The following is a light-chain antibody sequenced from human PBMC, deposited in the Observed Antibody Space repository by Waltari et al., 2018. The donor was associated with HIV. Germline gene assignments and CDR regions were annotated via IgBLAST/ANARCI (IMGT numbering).Light chain of an antibody. V-gene: IGLV2-23*02. CDR1: SSDIGAYNY. J-gene: IGLJ3*02. Sequence: QSALTQPASVSGSPGQSITISCTGTSSDIGAYNYVSWYQQYPCKAPRLLIHHVNKWPSGVSNRFSGSKLGNTASLTIAGLQAEDEADYWCCSYAGSRSWVFGGGTKVTVL. CDR3: CSYAGSRSWV. CDR2: HVN.